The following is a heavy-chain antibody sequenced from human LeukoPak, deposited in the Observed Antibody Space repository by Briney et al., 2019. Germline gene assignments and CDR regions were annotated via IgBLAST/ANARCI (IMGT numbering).Heavy chain of an antibody. V-gene: IGHV1-18*01. CDR2: ISAYNGNT. Sequence: GASVKVSCKASVYTFTRYGISWVRQAPGQGLEWMGWISAYNGNTNYAQKLHGRVTMTTDTSPSTDYMELRSLRSDDTAVYYCAREARLLDLERGYYYYYVDVWGKGTTVTVSS. D-gene: IGHD2-15*01. CDR1: VYTFTRYG. CDR3: AREARLLDLERGYYYYYVDV. J-gene: IGHJ6*03.